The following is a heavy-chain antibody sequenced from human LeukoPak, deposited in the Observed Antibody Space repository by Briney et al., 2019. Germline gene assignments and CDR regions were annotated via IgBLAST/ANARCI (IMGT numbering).Heavy chain of an antibody. CDR3: AKRDFWSGQYYFDY. CDR2: ISGSGGST. D-gene: IGHD3-3*01. CDR1: GFTFSSYA. Sequence: GGSLRLSCAASGFTFSSYAMSWVRQAPGKGLEWVSAISGSGGSTYYADSVKGRFTVSRDNSKNTLYLQMNSLRAEDTAVYYCAKRDFWSGQYYFDYWGQGTLVTASS. V-gene: IGHV3-23*01. J-gene: IGHJ4*02.